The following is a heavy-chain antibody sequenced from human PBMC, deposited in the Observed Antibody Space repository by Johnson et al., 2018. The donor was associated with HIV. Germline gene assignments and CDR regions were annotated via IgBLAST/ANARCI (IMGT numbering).Heavy chain of an antibody. CDR3: ARAPHDAFDV. CDR2: IRYDGSNK. V-gene: IGHV3-30*02. CDR1: GFTFSRHG. Sequence: QEQLVESGGGVVQPGGSLRLSCAASGFTFSRHGMHWVRQAPGKGLEWVAFIRYDGSNKYYADSVKGRFTISRDNSKNTLYLQMNSLRAEDTAVYYCARAPHDAFDVWGQGTMVTVSS. J-gene: IGHJ3*01.